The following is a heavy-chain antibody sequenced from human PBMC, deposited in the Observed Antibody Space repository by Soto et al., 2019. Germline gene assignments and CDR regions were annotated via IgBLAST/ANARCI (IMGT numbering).Heavy chain of an antibody. CDR1: GGSFSGYY. CDR3: ARVSRRWLSWGY. D-gene: IGHD2-21*01. V-gene: IGHV4-34*01. J-gene: IGHJ4*02. Sequence: SETLSLTCAVYGGSFSGYYWSWIRQPPGKGLEWIGEINHSGSTNYNPSLKSRVTIPVDTSKNQFSLKLSSVTAADTAVYYCARVSRRWLSWGYWGQGTLVTVSS. CDR2: INHSGST.